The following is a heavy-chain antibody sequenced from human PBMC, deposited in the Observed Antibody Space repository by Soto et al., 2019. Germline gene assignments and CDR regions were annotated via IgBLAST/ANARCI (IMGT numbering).Heavy chain of an antibody. D-gene: IGHD2-21*01. CDR3: ARQGLRAVYYGMDV. CDR1: GGSISSSSYY. Sequence: SETLSLTCTVSGGSISSSSYYCGWIRQPPGKGLEWIGSIYYSGSTYYNPSLKSRVTISVDTSKNQFSLKLSSVTAADTAVYYCARQGLRAVYYGMDVWGQGTTVTVSS. V-gene: IGHV4-39*01. CDR2: IYYSGST. J-gene: IGHJ6*02.